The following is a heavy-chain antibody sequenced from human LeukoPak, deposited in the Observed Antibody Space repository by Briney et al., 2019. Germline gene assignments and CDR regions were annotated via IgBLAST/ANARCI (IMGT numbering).Heavy chain of an antibody. CDR2: ISSSGGTS. Sequence: GGSLRHSCAASGFTFSIYAMSWVRQAPGKGLEWVAAISSSGGTSYYADSMRGRFSISRDNSKSMLYLKMSSLRADDTAVYYCAKVAARRDYEAYFEYWGQGIQVNVSS. D-gene: IGHD5-24*01. CDR1: GFTFSIYA. V-gene: IGHV3-23*01. J-gene: IGHJ4*02. CDR3: AKVAARRDYEAYFEY.